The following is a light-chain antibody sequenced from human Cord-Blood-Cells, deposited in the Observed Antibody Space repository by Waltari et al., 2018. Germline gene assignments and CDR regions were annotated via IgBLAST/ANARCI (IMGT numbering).Light chain of an antibody. V-gene: IGKV1-33*01. CDR1: QDLSNY. Sequence: DIQMTQSPSSLSASVGDRVTITCQASQDLSNYLNWYQQKPGKAPKLLSYYASNLETGVLSRFSGSGSGTDFTFTISSLQPEDIATYYCQQYDNLPLTFGGGTKVEIK. J-gene: IGKJ4*01. CDR3: QQYDNLPLT. CDR2: YAS.